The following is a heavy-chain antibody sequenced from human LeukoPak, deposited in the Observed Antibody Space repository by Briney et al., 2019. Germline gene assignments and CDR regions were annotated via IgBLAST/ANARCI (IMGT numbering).Heavy chain of an antibody. CDR3: AKDGLRFLEWYLGYFDL. D-gene: IGHD3-3*01. Sequence: GGSLRLSCAASGFTFSSYAMSWVRQTPGKGLEWVSSISGSGGSTNYADSVTGRFTISRGNSNNTLYLQMNSLRADDTAVYYCAKDGLRFLEWYLGYFDLWSRGTLVTVSS. CDR1: GFTFSSYA. J-gene: IGHJ2*01. CDR2: ISGSGGST. V-gene: IGHV3-23*01.